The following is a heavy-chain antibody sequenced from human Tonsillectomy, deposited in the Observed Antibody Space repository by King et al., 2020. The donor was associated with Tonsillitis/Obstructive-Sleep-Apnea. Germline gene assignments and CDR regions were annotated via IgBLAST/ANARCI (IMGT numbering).Heavy chain of an antibody. CDR1: GFTFSSYW. D-gene: IGHD1-14*01. CDR3: ARRTLHGYYYMDV. Sequence: VQLVESGGGLVQPGGSLRLSCAASGFTFSSYWMHWVRQAPGKGLVWVSRINSDGSSTTYADSVKGRFTISRDNAKNTLYLQMNSLRAEDTAVYYCARRTLHGYYYMDVWGKGTTVTVSS. V-gene: IGHV3-74*01. J-gene: IGHJ6*03. CDR2: INSDGSST.